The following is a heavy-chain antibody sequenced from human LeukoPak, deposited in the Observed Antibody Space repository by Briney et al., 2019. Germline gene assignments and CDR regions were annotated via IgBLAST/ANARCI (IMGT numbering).Heavy chain of an antibody. CDR1: GFTFSSYS. V-gene: IGHV3-21*01. CDR2: ISSSSSYI. Sequence: GGSLRLSCAASGFTFSSYSMNWVRQAPGKGLEWVSSISSSSSYIYYADSVKGRFTIPRDNAKNSLYLQMNSLRAEDTAVYYCASLSSGYYWNLDYWGQGTLVTVSS. D-gene: IGHD3-22*01. J-gene: IGHJ4*02. CDR3: ASLSSGYYWNLDY.